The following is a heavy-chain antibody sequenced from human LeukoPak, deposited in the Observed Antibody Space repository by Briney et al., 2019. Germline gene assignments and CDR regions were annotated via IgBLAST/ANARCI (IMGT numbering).Heavy chain of an antibody. Sequence: GASVKVSCKASGYTFTGYYMHWVRQAPGQGLEWMGWINPNSGGTNYAQKFQGRVTMTRDTSTSTAYMELRSLRSDDTAFYYCVRDTGYGSGWYPGYYWGQGTLVTVSA. CDR1: GYTFTGYY. D-gene: IGHD6-19*01. CDR3: VRDTGYGSGWYPGYY. J-gene: IGHJ4*02. CDR2: INPNSGGT. V-gene: IGHV1-2*02.